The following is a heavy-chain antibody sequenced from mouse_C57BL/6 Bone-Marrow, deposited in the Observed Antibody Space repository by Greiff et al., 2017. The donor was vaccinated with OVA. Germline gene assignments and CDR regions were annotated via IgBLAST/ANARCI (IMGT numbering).Heavy chain of an antibody. J-gene: IGHJ2*01. CDR2: IDPSDSYT. Sequence: QVQLQQPGAELVKPGASVKLSCKASGYTFTSYGMQWVKQRPGQGLEWIGEIDPSDSYTNYNQKFKGKATLTVDTSASTAYMQLSSLTSEDSAVYYCAREDYGSSNYWGQGTTLTVSS. CDR3: AREDYGSSNY. CDR1: GYTFTSYG. V-gene: IGHV1-50*01. D-gene: IGHD1-1*01.